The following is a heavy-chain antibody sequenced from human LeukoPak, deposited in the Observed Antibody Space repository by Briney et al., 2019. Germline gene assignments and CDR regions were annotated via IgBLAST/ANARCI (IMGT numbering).Heavy chain of an antibody. J-gene: IGHJ4*02. V-gene: IGHV3-23*01. CDR2: ISGSGGST. D-gene: IGHD6-13*01. Sequence: GGSLRLSCAASGFTFSSYAMSWVRQAPGKGLEWVSAISGSGGSTYYADSVKGRFTISRDNSKNTLYLQMNSLRAEDTAVYYCAKGGDSSSWYRVYFDYWGQGTLVTVSS. CDR1: GFTFSSYA. CDR3: AKGGDSSSWYRVYFDY.